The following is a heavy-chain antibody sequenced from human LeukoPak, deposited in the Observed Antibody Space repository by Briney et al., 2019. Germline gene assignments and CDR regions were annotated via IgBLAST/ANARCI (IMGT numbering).Heavy chain of an antibody. CDR1: GYTFTSYV. Sequence: ASVKVSCKASGYTFTSYVMNWVRQAPGQGLEWMGWINTNTGNPTYAQGFTGRFVFSLDTSVSTAYLQISSLKAEDTAVYYCARERTDNYYDSSGYYGTSPYLDYWGQGTLVTVSS. J-gene: IGHJ4*02. CDR3: ARERTDNYYDSSGYYGTSPYLDY. D-gene: IGHD3-22*01. V-gene: IGHV7-4-1*02. CDR2: INTNTGNP.